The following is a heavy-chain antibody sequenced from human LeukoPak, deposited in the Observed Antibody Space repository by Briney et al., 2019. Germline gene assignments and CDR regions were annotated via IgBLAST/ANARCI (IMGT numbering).Heavy chain of an antibody. D-gene: IGHD2-15*01. CDR2: IKSKNEGGTR. J-gene: IGHJ4*02. CDR3: TSGGGTMDF. V-gene: IGHV3-15*01. CDR1: GFSFSDYS. Sequence: PGGSLRLSCAASGFSFSDYSMSWVRQAPGKGLESVGRIKSKNEGGTRDYGAPVKGRFSISRDDSTNTLYLQMNSLKIEDTAVYYCTSGGGTMDFWGQGTLVSVSS.